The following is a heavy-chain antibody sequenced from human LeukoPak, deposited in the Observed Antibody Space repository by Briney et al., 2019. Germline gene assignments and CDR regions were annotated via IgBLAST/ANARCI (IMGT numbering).Heavy chain of an antibody. D-gene: IGHD2-21*02. CDR2: ISGSGGST. V-gene: IGHV3-23*01. CDR1: GFTFSSYA. Sequence: GGSLRLSCAASGFTFSSYAMSWVRQAPGKGLEWVSAISGSGGSTYYADSVTGRFTISRDNSKNTLYLQMNGLRAEDTAVYYCAKDDCGANCYALIDYWGQGTLVTVSS. J-gene: IGHJ4*02. CDR3: AKDDCGANCYALIDY.